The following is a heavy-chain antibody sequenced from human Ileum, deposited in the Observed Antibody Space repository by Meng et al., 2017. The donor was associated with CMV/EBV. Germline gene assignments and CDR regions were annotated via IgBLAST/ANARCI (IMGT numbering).Heavy chain of an antibody. CDR3: ARNLPVDF. V-gene: IGHV3-53*01. Sequence: EEQLVESXXGXIQPGXSLRLSCAASGFTVSNNFMSWVRQAPGKGLEWVSIIYSGGTTYYADSVKGRFTISRDNSKNTLYLQMNSLRAEDTAVYYCARNLPVDFWGQGTLVTVSS. J-gene: IGHJ4*02. CDR2: IYSGGTT. CDR1: GFTVSNNF.